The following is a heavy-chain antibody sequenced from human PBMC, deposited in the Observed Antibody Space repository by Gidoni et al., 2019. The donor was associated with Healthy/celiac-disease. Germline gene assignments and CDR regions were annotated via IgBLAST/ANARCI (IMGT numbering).Heavy chain of an antibody. V-gene: IGHV3-21*01. D-gene: IGHD5-12*01. Sequence: EVQLVASGGGLVKPGGSLTLSCAASGLTFSIYSMNWVRQAPGKGLEWVSSISSSSGYIYYADSVRGRFTISRDNAKNSLYLQMNSLRAEDTAVYYCAREDGYNQYYFDYWGQGTLVTVSS. CDR2: ISSSSGYI. CDR1: GLTFSIYS. CDR3: AREDGYNQYYFDY. J-gene: IGHJ4*02.